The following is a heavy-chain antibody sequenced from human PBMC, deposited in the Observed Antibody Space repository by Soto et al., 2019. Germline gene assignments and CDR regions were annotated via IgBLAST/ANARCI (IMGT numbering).Heavy chain of an antibody. CDR2: ISGSSGKI. Sequence: GGSLRLSCEAAGFAFNSYGINWVRQAPGKGLEWVSFISGSSGKIYYGDSVRGRFTISRDNAKKSVYLQMNSLRVEDPAIYYCGRTWIRFGPNDYWGQGAPVTVSS. CDR3: GRTWIRFGPNDY. D-gene: IGHD3-16*01. CDR1: GFAFNSYG. J-gene: IGHJ4*02. V-gene: IGHV3-21*01.